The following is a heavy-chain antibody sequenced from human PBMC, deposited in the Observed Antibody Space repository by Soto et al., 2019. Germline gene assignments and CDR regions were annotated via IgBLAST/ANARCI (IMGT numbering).Heavy chain of an antibody. V-gene: IGHV3-23*01. CDR2: ISGSGGST. J-gene: IGHJ1*01. D-gene: IGHD4-17*01. Sequence: EVQLLESGGGLVQPGGSLRLSCAASGFTFSSYAMSWVRQAPGKGLEWVSAISGSGGSTYYADSVKGRFTISRDNSKNTLYLQMNSLRAEDTAVYYCAKDDFDYGDSREYFQHWGQGTLVTVSS. CDR3: AKDDFDYGDSREYFQH. CDR1: GFTFSSYA.